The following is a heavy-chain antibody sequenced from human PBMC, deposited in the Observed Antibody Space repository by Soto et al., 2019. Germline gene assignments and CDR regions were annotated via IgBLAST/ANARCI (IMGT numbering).Heavy chain of an antibody. J-gene: IGHJ3*02. CDR1: GFSFSSYG. CDR2: IWYDGSNK. Sequence: QVQLVESGGGVVQSGRSLRLSCAASGFSFSSYGMHWVRQAPGKGLEWVAVIWYDGSNKYYADSVKGRFTISRDNSKNTFYLLMNRLRGEDTAVYYCARDGSGDRHAFDIWGQGTMVTVSS. D-gene: IGHD3-10*01. V-gene: IGHV3-33*01. CDR3: ARDGSGDRHAFDI.